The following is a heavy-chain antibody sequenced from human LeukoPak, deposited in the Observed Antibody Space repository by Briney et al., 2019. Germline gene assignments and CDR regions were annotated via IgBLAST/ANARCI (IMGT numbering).Heavy chain of an antibody. D-gene: IGHD5-18*01. CDR2: SHYSGNT. Sequence: PSETLSLTCTVSGGSINSYYWSWIRQPPGKGLEWIGYSHYSGNTNSNPSLKSRVTMSVDTSNNQFSLKLSSVTAADTAMYYCARAKGTGLRGYSYGYYFDYWGQGTLVTVSS. CDR1: GGSINSYY. CDR3: ARAKGTGLRGYSYGYYFDY. J-gene: IGHJ4*02. V-gene: IGHV4-59*12.